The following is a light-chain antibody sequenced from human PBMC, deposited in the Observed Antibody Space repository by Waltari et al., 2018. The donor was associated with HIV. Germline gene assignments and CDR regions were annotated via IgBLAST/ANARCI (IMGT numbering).Light chain of an antibody. CDR2: GVT. CDR1: SSDVGGSNY. CDR3: QSFDSSLTTSGVI. Sequence: QSALTQPPSASGSPGQSVSIACTGTSSDVGGSNYVSWYQQHPGKTPKLMIYGVTERPSGVPARFFGSKSGNTAFLTVSGLQAEDEAHYYCQSFDSSLTTSGVIFGGGTKLTVL. V-gene: IGLV2-8*01. J-gene: IGLJ2*01.